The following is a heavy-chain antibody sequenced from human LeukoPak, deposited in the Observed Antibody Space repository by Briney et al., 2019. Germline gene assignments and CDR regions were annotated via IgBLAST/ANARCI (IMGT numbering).Heavy chain of an antibody. CDR1: GGSFSGYY. V-gene: IGHV4-34*01. Sequence: SETLSLTCTVYGGSFSGYYWSWIRQPPGKGLEWIGEINHSGSTSYNPSLKSRVTISVDTSKNQFSLKLSSVTAADTAVYYCARQRRVRGAKEVYYYYYYYMDVWGKGTTVTISS. CDR3: ARQRRVRGAKEVYYYYYYYMDV. CDR2: INHSGST. J-gene: IGHJ6*03. D-gene: IGHD3-10*01.